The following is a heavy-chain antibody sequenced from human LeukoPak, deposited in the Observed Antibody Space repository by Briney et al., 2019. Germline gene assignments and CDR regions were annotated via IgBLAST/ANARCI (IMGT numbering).Heavy chain of an antibody. D-gene: IGHD5-24*01. J-gene: IGHJ6*02. Sequence: SESLSLTPAVSVGSFCGFYWSWIRQPPGPGVEWIGYIYTSGSTDYTPSLKRRVIISADTSKNQFSLKLSSVTASDTDVYYCARTGRDADGHYALDGWGQGTTVTASS. CDR3: ARTGRDADGHYALDG. CDR1: VGSFCGFY. CDR2: IYTSGST. V-gene: IGHV4-4*08.